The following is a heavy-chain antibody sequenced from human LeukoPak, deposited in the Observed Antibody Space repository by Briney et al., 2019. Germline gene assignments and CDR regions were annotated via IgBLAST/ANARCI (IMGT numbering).Heavy chain of an antibody. CDR2: INPNSGGT. D-gene: IGHD2-15*01. CDR1: GYTFTGYY. V-gene: IGHV1-2*02. J-gene: IGHJ4*02. Sequence: GASVKVSCKASGYTFTGYYMHWVRQAPGQGLEWMGWINPNSGGTNYAQKFQGRVTMTRDTSISTAYMELSSLRSEDTAVYYCAATTHSPDVVVVAAAFDYWAREPWSPSPQ. CDR3: AATTHSPDVVVVAAAFDY.